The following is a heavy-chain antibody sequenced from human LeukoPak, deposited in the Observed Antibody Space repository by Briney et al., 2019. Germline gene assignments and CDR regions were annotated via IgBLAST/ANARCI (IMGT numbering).Heavy chain of an antibody. D-gene: IGHD1-26*01. J-gene: IGHJ4*02. Sequence: SETLSLTCTVSGGSISSYYWSWIRQPAGKGLEWIGRIYSGGSSNYNPSLKSRVTMSVDSSNNQFSLKLSSVTAADTAVFYCARENTGSYREFDYWGQGTLVTVSS. CDR3: ARENTGSYREFDY. CDR1: GGSISSYY. V-gene: IGHV4-4*07. CDR2: IYSGGSS.